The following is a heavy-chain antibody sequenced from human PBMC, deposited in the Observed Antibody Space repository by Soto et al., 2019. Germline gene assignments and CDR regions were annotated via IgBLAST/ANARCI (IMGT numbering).Heavy chain of an antibody. Sequence: SETLSLTCAVSGDSISGTNWWSWVRQPPEKGLEWIGEIHHSGSTNYNPSLKSRVIISVDKAKNQFALKLTAVTAADTAVYYCLRAPHYWGQGTXVTVSS. V-gene: IGHV4-4*02. CDR1: GDSISGTNW. CDR2: IHHSGST. J-gene: IGHJ4*02. CDR3: LRAPHY.